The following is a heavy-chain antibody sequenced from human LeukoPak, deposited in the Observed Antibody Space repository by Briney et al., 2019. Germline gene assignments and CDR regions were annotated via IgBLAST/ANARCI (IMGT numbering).Heavy chain of an antibody. Sequence: PSETLSLTCSVSGGSISTHYWNWMRQPPGKGLEWIGYKTYSGITNYNPSLKSRITISIDTSKNQFSLKLSSVTAADTAVYYCARSADSHVYYFDYWGQGTPVTVSS. CDR1: GGSISTHY. D-gene: IGHD2-15*01. J-gene: IGHJ4*02. CDR3: ARSADSHVYYFDY. CDR2: KTYSGIT. V-gene: IGHV4-59*08.